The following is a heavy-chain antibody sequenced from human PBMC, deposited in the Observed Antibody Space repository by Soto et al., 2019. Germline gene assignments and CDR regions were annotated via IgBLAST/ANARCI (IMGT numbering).Heavy chain of an antibody. CDR2: ISGSGGST. D-gene: IGHD1-20*01. V-gene: IGHV3-23*01. J-gene: IGHJ4*02. CDR3: AIRGLTKSEVRWYFDY. CDR1: GFTFSRYD. Sequence: VQLLESGGGLVQPGGSLRLSCAASGFTFSRYDMTWVRQAPGKGLEWVSAISGSGGSTNYGDSVKGRFIISRDNSTNMLYMQMNSLRVEDTAIYYCAIRGLTKSEVRWYFDYWGRGTLVTVSS.